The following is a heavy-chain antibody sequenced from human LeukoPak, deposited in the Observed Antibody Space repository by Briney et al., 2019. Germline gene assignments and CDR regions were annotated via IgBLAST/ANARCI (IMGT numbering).Heavy chain of an antibody. V-gene: IGHV1-18*01. CDR3: GRNEVIRYRDY. J-gene: IGHJ4*02. CDR2: ISAYNGNT. D-gene: IGHD3-9*01. Sequence: SSVTVSCKASAYTFTSYGISWVRQAPGQVHEWMGSISAYNGNTNYPQKQQGRVTITTHTSTSTAYMELSHLRSDATAVYYCGRNEVIRYRDYWGQGTLVTVSS. CDR1: AYTFTSYG.